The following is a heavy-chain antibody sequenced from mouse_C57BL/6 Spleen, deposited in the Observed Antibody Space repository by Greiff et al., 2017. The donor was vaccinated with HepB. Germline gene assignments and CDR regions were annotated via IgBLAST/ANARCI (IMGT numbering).Heavy chain of an antibody. Sequence: QVQLQQSGAELVKPGASVKLSCKASGYTFTEYTIHWVKQRSGRGLEWIGWFYPGSGSIKYNEKFKDKVTLPADKSSSTVYMELSRLTSEDSAVCVCARHGDSDYYAMDYWGQGTSVTVSS. CDR3: ARHGDSDYYAMDY. CDR1: GYTFTEYT. V-gene: IGHV1-62-2*01. CDR2: FYPGSGSI. J-gene: IGHJ4*01. D-gene: IGHD2-12*01.